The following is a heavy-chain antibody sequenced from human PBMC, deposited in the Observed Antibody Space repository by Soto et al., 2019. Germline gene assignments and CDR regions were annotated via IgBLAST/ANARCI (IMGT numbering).Heavy chain of an antibody. CDR1: GFTFSSYS. D-gene: IGHD4-17*01. V-gene: IGHV3-21*01. J-gene: IGHJ4*02. Sequence: GGSLRLSCAASGFTFSSYSMNWVRQAPGKGLEWVSSISSSSSYIYYADSVKGRITISRNNAKNSLYLQMNSLRAEDTAVYYCARDPTTVTIDDYWGQGTLVTVSS. CDR2: ISSSSSYI. CDR3: ARDPTTVTIDDY.